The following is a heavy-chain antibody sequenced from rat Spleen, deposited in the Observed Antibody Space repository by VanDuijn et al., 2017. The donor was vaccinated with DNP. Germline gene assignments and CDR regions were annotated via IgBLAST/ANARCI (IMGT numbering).Heavy chain of an antibody. D-gene: IGHD4-1*01. CDR1: GFTFSNYG. Sequence: EVQLVESGGGLVQPGRSLKLSCAASGFTFSNYGMAWVRQAPTKGLEWVASITYNSGITYYRDSVKGRFTISRDNTRNTLYLQMNSLRSEDTATYYCAIANGNYWGQGVMVTVSS. V-gene: IGHV5S13*01. CDR3: AIANGNY. CDR2: ITYNSGIT. J-gene: IGHJ2*01.